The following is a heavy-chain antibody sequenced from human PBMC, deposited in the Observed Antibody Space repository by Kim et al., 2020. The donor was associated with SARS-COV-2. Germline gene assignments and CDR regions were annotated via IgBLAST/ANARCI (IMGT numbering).Heavy chain of an antibody. CDR3: ARLGQWVDAGGDGMDV. CDR2: IYYSGST. D-gene: IGHD6-19*01. Sequence: SETLSLTCTVSGGSISSSSYYWGWIRQPPGMGLEWIGSIYYSGSTYYNPSLKSRVTISVDTYKNQFSLKLSSVTAADTAVYYCARLGQWVDAGGDGMDVWGQGTTVTVSS. V-gene: IGHV4-39*01. CDR1: GGSISSSSYY. J-gene: IGHJ6*02.